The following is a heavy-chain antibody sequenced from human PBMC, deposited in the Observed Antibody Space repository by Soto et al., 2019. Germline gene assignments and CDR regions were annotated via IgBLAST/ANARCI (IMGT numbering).Heavy chain of an antibody. D-gene: IGHD6-19*01. CDR3: ARDRGYSSGGTDYYYYYGMDV. Sequence: GGSLRLSCAASGFTVSSNYMSWVRQAPGKGLEWVSVIYSGGSTYYADSVKGRFTISRDNSKNTLYLQMNSLRAEDTAVYYCARDRGYSSGGTDYYYYYGMDVWGQGTTVTVSS. V-gene: IGHV3-53*01. CDR2: IYSGGST. J-gene: IGHJ6*02. CDR1: GFTVSSNY.